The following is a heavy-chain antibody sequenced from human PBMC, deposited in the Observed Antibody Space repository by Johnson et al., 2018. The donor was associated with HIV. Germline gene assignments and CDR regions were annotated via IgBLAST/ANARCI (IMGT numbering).Heavy chain of an antibody. CDR2: ISYDGSNK. D-gene: IGHD1-26*01. V-gene: IGHV3-30*14. CDR1: GFTFSSYA. J-gene: IGHJ3*01. Sequence: QVQLVESGGGVVQPGRSLRLSCAASGFTFSSYAMHWVRQAPGTGLEWVAVISYDGSNKYYADSVKGRFTISRDNSKNTLYLQLNSLRAGDSALYYCARGSYDGDAFDLCGQGTMVTVSS. CDR3: ARGSYDGDAFDL.